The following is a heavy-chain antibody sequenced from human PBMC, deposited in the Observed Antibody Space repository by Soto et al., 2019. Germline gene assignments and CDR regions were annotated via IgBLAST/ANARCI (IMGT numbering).Heavy chain of an antibody. CDR2: ISAYNGDT. V-gene: IGHV1-18*01. D-gene: IGHD2-21*01. Sequence: QVQLVQSGAEVKKPGASVKVSCKASGYTFTNYGITWVRQAPGQGLECMGWISAYNGDTNYAQKLQARVTMTTDTTTTTAYMELRGLTSDETAVYHCARGFCGGGIANPKDSWGPGTLVTVAS. J-gene: IGHJ4*02. CDR1: GYTFTNYG. CDR3: ARGFCGGGIANPKDS.